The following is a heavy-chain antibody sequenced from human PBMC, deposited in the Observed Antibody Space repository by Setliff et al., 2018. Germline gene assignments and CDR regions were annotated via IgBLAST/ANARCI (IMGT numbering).Heavy chain of an antibody. CDR3: ARTPSFNFWSGYFWFDP. CDR2: IYYSGST. Sequence: SETLSLTCTVSGGSISSHYWSWIRQPPGKGLEWIGSIYYSGSTNYNPSLKSRVTISVDTSKNQFSLKLSSVTAADTAVYYCARTPSFNFWSGYFWFDPWGQGTLVTVSS. CDR1: GGSISSHY. V-gene: IGHV4-59*11. J-gene: IGHJ5*02. D-gene: IGHD3-3*01.